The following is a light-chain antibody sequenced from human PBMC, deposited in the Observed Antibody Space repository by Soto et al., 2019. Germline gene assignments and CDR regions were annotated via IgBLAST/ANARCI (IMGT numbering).Light chain of an antibody. CDR1: QSLVFSCGNTY. Sequence: DGVLTQSPLSLPVAIGQPASISCRFSQSLVFSCGNTYLNWVQQRLCQSPRRLVYKVSNRDSGVPDKFNGRGSGADFTLQISRVEAEDVGVYYCIQGARWLWTFGHGNKVEIK. V-gene: IGKV2-30*01. J-gene: IGKJ1*01. CDR2: KVS. CDR3: IQGARWLWT.